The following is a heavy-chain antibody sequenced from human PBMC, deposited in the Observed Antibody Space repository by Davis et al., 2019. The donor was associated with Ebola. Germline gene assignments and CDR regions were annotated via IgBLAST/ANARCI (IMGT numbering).Heavy chain of an antibody. CDR1: GYNFTNYW. CDR3: ARQGYCNSTSCNNWFDP. D-gene: IGHD2-2*01. Sequence: GESLKISCKASGYNFTNYWIGWVRQMPGKGLEWMGIIYPGDSDTRYSPSFRGQVTISVDKSISTAYLQWSSLKASDTAMYYCARQGYCNSTSCNNWFDPWGQGTLVTVSS. CDR2: IYPGDSDT. J-gene: IGHJ5*02. V-gene: IGHV5-51*01.